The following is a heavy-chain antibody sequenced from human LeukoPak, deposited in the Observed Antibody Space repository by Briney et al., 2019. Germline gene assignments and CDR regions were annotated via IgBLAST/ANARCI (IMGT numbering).Heavy chain of an antibody. J-gene: IGHJ4*02. Sequence: GGSLRLSCAASGFTFSSYAMSWVRQAPGKGLEWVSSISGSGGSTYYADSVEGRFTISRDNSKNTLYLQMNSLRAEDTAVYYCAKDYSSSWPFDYWGQGTLVTVSS. CDR1: GFTFSSYA. V-gene: IGHV3-23*01. D-gene: IGHD6-13*01. CDR3: AKDYSSSWPFDY. CDR2: ISGSGGST.